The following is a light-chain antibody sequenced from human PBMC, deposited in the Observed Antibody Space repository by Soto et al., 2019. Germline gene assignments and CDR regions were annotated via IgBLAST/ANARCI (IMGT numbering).Light chain of an antibody. CDR1: QNIRSY. J-gene: IGKJ1*01. V-gene: IGKV1-39*01. CDR2: ATS. Sequence: DIQMTPSPTSLSASVGDRVTITCRASQNIRSYLNWYQQIPWKAPNLLIYATSILQTGVPSRFSGSGTGTDFTLTINGLQPEDFATYYCQQGYTTRWTFGQGTKVEIK. CDR3: QQGYTTRWT.